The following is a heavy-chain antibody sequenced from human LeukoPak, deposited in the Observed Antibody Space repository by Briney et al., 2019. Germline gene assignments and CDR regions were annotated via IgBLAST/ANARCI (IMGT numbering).Heavy chain of an antibody. J-gene: IGHJ4*02. CDR1: GFTFSSYG. CDR3: AKDIFTVASNFDY. D-gene: IGHD4-23*01. V-gene: IGHV3-30*02. CDR2: IRYDGSNK. Sequence: PGGSLRLSCAASGFTFSSYGMHWVRQAPGKGLEWVTFIRYDGSNKYYVDSVKGRLTISRDISKNTLYLHMNSLRAEDTAVYYCAKDIFTVASNFDYWGQGTLVTVSS.